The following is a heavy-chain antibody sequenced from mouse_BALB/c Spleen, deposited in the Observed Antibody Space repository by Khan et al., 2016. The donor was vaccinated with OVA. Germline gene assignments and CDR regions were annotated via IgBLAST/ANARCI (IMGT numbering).Heavy chain of an antibody. V-gene: IGHV9-3-1*01. CDR2: INTYTGEP. D-gene: IGHD2-10*01. J-gene: IGHJ4*01. Sequence: QIQLVQSGPELKKPGETVKISCKASGYTFTNYGMNWVKQAPGKGLKWMGWINTYTGEPTYADDFKGRFAFSLETSASTAYLQINNRKSEDTATYCCARPPYFSYVMVYWGQGTSVTVAS. CDR3: ARPPYFSYVMVY. CDR1: GYTFTNYG.